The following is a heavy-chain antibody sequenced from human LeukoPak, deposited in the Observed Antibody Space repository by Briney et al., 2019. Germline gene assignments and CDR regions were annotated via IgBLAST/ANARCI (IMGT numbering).Heavy chain of an antibody. V-gene: IGHV4-59*08. D-gene: IGHD6-19*01. CDR3: ARSAVADYYFDN. Sequence: SETWSLTCTVSGGPISSYYGSGFRQPPGKGLEWIGYIYYSGSTNYNPSLKSRVTISVDTSKNQFSLKLSSVTAADTAVYYCARSAVADYYFDNWGQGTLVTVSS. CDR2: IYYSGST. J-gene: IGHJ4*02. CDR1: GGPISSYY.